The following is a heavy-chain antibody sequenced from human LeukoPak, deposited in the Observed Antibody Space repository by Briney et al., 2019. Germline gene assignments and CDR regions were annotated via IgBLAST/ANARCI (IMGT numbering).Heavy chain of an antibody. D-gene: IGHD3-9*01. V-gene: IGHV4-4*08. CDR2: IYTSGTT. Sequence: TGGSLRLSCAASGFTFSNAWMSWVRQAPGKGVEWIGRIYTSGTTNYNPSLKSRVTISVGTSKSQFSLKLSSVTAADTAVYYCAREVSDYDILTGWIDYWGQGTLVSVSS. J-gene: IGHJ4*02. CDR1: GFTFSNAW. CDR3: AREVSDYDILTGWIDY.